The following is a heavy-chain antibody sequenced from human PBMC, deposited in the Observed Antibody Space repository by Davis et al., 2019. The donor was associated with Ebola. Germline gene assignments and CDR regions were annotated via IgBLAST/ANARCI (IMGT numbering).Heavy chain of an antibody. CDR3: ARARVGISYWFDP. CDR1: GGSISSGDYF. V-gene: IGHV4-30-4*01. Sequence: MPSETLSLTFTLPGGSISSGDYFWSWIRQPPGKGLEWFGYIYYSGSTDYNPSLKSRVTISVDTSKNQFSLKLGSVTAADTAVDYCARARVGISYWFDPWGQGTLVTVSS. J-gene: IGHJ5*02. D-gene: IGHD2-21*01. CDR2: IYYSGST.